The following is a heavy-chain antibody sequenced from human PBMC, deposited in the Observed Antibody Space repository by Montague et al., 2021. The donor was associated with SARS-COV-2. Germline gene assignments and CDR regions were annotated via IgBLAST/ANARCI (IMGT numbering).Heavy chain of an antibody. Sequence: SETLSLTCAVYGGSFSGSYWSWIRRPPGKGLEWIGEVNNSGSTSYNPSLKSRVTISVDTSKNQFSLKLSSVTAADTAVYYCVTGDCSRGRCSDDYWGQGTLVTVSS. V-gene: IGHV4-34*01. CDR3: VTGDCSRGRCSDDY. J-gene: IGHJ4*02. CDR2: VNNSGST. D-gene: IGHD2-2*01. CDR1: GGSFSGSY.